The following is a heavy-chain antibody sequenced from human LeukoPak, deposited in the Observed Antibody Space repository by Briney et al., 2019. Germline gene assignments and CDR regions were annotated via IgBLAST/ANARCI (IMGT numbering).Heavy chain of an antibody. D-gene: IGHD6-13*01. V-gene: IGHV4-61*01. Sequence: PSETLSLTCTVSGASVSSGSYYWTWTRQPPGKGLEWIGYVYYSGTTNYNPSLKSRVTISIDLSKNQFSLKLSSVTAADTAIYYCARDETKPAAGLEYWGQGALVTVSS. CDR3: ARDETKPAAGLEY. CDR2: VYYSGTT. J-gene: IGHJ4*02. CDR1: GASVSSGSYY.